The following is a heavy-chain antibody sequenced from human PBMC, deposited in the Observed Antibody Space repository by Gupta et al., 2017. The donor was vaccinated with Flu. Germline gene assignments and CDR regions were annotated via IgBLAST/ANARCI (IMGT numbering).Heavy chain of an antibody. CDR3: TKDRSGNPAIDY. J-gene: IGHJ4*02. D-gene: IGHD6-13*01. CDR2: IAGAGDRT. CDR1: GFTFSDYA. Sequence: EVQLLESGGGLVQPGGSLRLSCAVSGFTFSDYALNWVRQAPGKGLEWVSSIAGAGDRTYYADSVMGRFTISRDNSKNTLYLQMNSLRGDDTASYYCTKDRSGNPAIDYWGQGTLVTVSA. V-gene: IGHV3-23*01.